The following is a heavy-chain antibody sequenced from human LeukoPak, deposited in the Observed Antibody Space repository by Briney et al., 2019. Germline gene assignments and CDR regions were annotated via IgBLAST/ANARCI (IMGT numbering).Heavy chain of an antibody. D-gene: IGHD1-7*01. CDR3: STDSGLFGTIPPI. V-gene: IGHV1-24*01. J-gene: IGHJ3*02. CDR1: GYTLTELS. Sequence: GASVTVSFTVSGYTLTELSIHWVRQPPGKGLEWMGGFASGDGKTFFAQKFQDRLTMTEDTSTDIAYMELSSLRSEDSAVYYCSTDSGLFGTIPPIWGQGTMVTVSS. CDR2: FASGDGKT.